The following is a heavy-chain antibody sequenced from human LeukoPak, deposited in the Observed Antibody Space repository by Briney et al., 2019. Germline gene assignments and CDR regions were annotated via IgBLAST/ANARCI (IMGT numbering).Heavy chain of an antibody. CDR2: IHYSGTT. J-gene: IGHJ6*03. CDR3: ARVGVGNYYYYYMDV. V-gene: IGHV4-39*07. CDR1: GGSISSGGYS. Sequence: PSETLSLTCAVSGGSISSGGYSWSWIRQPPGKGLEWIGSIHYSGTTHYNPSLKSRVTISVDTSKNQFSLKLSSVTAADTAVYYCARVGVGNYYYYYMDVWGKGTTVTVSS. D-gene: IGHD3-16*01.